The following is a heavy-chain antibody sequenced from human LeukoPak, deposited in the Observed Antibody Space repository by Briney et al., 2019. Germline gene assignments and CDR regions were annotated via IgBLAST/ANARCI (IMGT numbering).Heavy chain of an antibody. V-gene: IGHV3-23*01. D-gene: IGHD5-24*01. J-gene: IGHJ4*02. CDR3: AKVPRWLQPFDY. CDR2: ISSGGGST. CDR1: GFTFSSHA. Sequence: PGGSLRLSCATSGFTFSSHAMSWVRQAPGKGLEWVSAISSGGGSTYYADSVKGRFTISRDNSKNTLYLQMNSLRAEDTAVYYCAKVPRWLQPFDYWGQGTLVAVSS.